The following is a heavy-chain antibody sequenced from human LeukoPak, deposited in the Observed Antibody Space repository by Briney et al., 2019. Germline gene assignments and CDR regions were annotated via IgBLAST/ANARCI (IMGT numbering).Heavy chain of an antibody. D-gene: IGHD6-19*01. CDR1: GFTFSSYS. V-gene: IGHV3-21*01. J-gene: IGHJ3*02. CDR2: ISSSSSYI. Sequence: PGGSLRLSCAASGFTFSSYSMNWVRQAPGKGLEWVSSISSSSSYIYYADSVKGRFTTSRDNAKNSLYLQMNSLRAEDTAVYHCASDIAVAGTSGTAFDIWGQGTMVTVSS. CDR3: ASDIAVAGTSGTAFDI.